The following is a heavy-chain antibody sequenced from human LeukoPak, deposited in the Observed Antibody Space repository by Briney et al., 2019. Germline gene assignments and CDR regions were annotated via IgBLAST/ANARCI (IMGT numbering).Heavy chain of an antibody. V-gene: IGHV3-23*01. CDR1: GFTFSSYA. J-gene: IGHJ4*02. D-gene: IGHD3-22*01. CDR2: ISGSGGTT. CDR3: ASSFYCYDSDY. Sequence: GGSLRLSCAASGFTFSSYAMSWVRQAPGKGLEWVSAISGSGGTTFYADSMKGRFTISRENSKNTMYLQMNSLRAEDTSVYYCASSFYCYDSDYWGQGTLVTVSS.